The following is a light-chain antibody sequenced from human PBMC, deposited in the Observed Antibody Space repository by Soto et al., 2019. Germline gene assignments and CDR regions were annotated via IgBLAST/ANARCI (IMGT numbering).Light chain of an antibody. J-gene: IGKJ2*01. CDR1: QYINNY. V-gene: IGKV1-39*01. CDR2: AAY. Sequence: DIQMTQSPSSLSTSVGDRVTITCRASQYINNYLNWYQQKPGKARKLLIFAAYNLQSGVPSRFRGSGSGTDFTLTISSLKPEDFATYYCQQSYSTPPYTFGQGTKLDMK. CDR3: QQSYSTPPYT.